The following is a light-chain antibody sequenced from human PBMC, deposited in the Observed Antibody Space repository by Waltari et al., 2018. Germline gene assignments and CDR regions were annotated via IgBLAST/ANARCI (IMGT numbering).Light chain of an antibody. CDR2: HAS. CDR3: QHYESLPVT. J-gene: IGKJ1*01. Sequence: SCRARRSISRYLAWYQQKPGQAPRLLIYHASSRAAGIPDRFSGSGSGTDFSLTISRLEPEDFAVYYCQHYESLPVTFGQGTKVEIK. CDR1: RSISRY. V-gene: IGKV3-20*01.